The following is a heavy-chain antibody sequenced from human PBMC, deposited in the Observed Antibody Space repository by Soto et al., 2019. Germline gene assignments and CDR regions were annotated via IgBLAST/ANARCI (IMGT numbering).Heavy chain of an antibody. CDR2: IWYDGSKK. CDR1: GSTFSSFG. Sequence: WVSLRLSCAASGSTFSSFGMHWVRQAPGKVLEWVCLIWYDGSKKSYGDSVKGRFTICRDNSRNTVYLQMNSLRADDTAVYYCARDASYYSLWSGYYPSRNGMDVWGQGTTVTVSS. D-gene: IGHD3-3*01. V-gene: IGHV3-33*01. J-gene: IGHJ6*02. CDR3: ARDASYYSLWSGYYPSRNGMDV.